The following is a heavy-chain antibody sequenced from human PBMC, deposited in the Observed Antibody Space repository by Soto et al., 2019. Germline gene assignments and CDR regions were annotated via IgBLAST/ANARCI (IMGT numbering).Heavy chain of an antibody. V-gene: IGHV1-3*04. J-gene: IGHJ4*02. Sequence: QVQLVQSGAEVKKPGASVRVSCETSGYTFTNNVMHWMRQAPGHGLEWMGWINTGTTSVNYAQKFRGRVTITMDTSASTAYLDLSSLSSEDTALYYCAREETDGYTRFDHWGQGTLVTVSS. CDR3: AREETDGYTRFDH. CDR2: INTGTTSV. CDR1: GYTFTNNV. D-gene: IGHD5-18*01.